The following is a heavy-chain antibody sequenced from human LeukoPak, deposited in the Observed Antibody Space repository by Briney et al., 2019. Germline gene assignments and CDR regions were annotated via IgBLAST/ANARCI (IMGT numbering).Heavy chain of an antibody. CDR1: GFTFSSNW. CDR2: IKQDGSEK. CDR3: ARKAYGLDV. Sequence: PGGSLRLSCAPSGFTFSSNWISWVRQAPGKGLEWVANIKQDGSEKYYVDSVKGRFTISRDNGKNSLYLQMNSLRAEDTAVYYCARKAYGLDVWGKGTTVTVSS. V-gene: IGHV3-7*03. J-gene: IGHJ6*04.